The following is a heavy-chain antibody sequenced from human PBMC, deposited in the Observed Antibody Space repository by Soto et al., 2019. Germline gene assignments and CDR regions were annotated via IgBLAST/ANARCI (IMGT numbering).Heavy chain of an antibody. Sequence: PGGSLRLSCAASGFTFSSYWMSWVRQAPGKGLEWVANIKQDGSEKYYVDSVKGRFTISRDNAKNSLYLQMNSLRAEDTAVYYCARRGLPQRRVLHSSSWYYYYYGMDVWGQGTTVTVSS. CDR1: GFTFSSYW. CDR3: ARRGLPQRRVLHSSSWYYYYYGMDV. V-gene: IGHV3-7*05. D-gene: IGHD6-13*01. J-gene: IGHJ6*02. CDR2: IKQDGSEK.